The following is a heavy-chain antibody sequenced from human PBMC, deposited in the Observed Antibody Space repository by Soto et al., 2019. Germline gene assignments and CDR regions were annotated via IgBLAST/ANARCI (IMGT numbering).Heavy chain of an antibody. J-gene: IGHJ3*02. Sequence: KPSETLSLTCTVSGGSISSGGYYWSWIRQHPGKGLEWIGYIYYSGSTYYNPSLKSRVTISVDTSKNQFSLKLSSVTAADTAVYYCQRITMIGGRLDAFDIWGQGTMVTVSS. CDR2: IYYSGST. V-gene: IGHV4-31*03. D-gene: IGHD3-10*01. CDR1: GGSISSGGYY. CDR3: QRITMIGGRLDAFDI.